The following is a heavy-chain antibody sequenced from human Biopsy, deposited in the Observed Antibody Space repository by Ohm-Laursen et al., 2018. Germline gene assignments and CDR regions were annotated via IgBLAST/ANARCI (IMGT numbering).Heavy chain of an antibody. CDR2: IFYSGTT. CDR3: ARFQAGTIEVY. J-gene: IGHJ4*02. Sequence: SETLSLTCAVSGVSISSGPYYWGWIRQPPGKGLEWIGHIFYSGTTSYNPSHKSRIIISVDTSKTQYSLRLSSVTAADTAVYYCARFQAGTIEVYWGQGTLVTVSS. D-gene: IGHD3-3*01. CDR1: GVSISSGPYY. V-gene: IGHV4-39*01.